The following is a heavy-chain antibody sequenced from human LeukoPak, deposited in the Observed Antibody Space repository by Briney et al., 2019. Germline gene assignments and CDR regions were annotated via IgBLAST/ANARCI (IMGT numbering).Heavy chain of an antibody. CDR2: IYYSGST. CDR1: GGSISSYY. D-gene: IGHD3-22*01. J-gene: IGHJ3*02. Sequence: SETLSLTCTVSGGSISSYYWSWIRQPPGKGLEWIGYIYYSGSTNYNPSLKSRVTISVDTSKNQFSLKLSSVTAADTAVYYCARGDYDSSGYKMKTDAFDIWGQGTMVTVSS. CDR3: ARGDYDSSGYKMKTDAFDI. V-gene: IGHV4-59*01.